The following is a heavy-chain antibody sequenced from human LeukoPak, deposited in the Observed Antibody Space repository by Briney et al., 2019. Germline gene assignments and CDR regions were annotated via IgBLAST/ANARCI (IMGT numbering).Heavy chain of an antibody. CDR3: ATASVTRMRDP. J-gene: IGHJ5*02. CDR1: VYDFSDLY. CDR2: INPYSGAS. V-gene: IGHV1-2*02. Sequence: GASVKVSCKASVYDFSDLYFHWVRQAPGQGRECMGWINPYSGASIYAQNFQGRVTMETSSSTVYLQLSRPRYDATAVYYCATASVTRMRDPWGQGTLVTVSS.